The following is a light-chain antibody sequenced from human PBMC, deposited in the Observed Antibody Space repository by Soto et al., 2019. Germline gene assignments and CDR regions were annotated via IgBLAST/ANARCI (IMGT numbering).Light chain of an antibody. CDR1: HDINVY. J-gene: IGKJ2*03. CDR2: SAS. V-gene: IGKV1-39*01. CDR3: QHAYFAPYS. Sequence: DIQMTQSPSSVSASLGDTVTITCRASHDINVYLNWYQQKPVVVPKLLIYSASTLYSGIPPRFTVSGSETDFTLTIRSLQPEDYATYYCQHAYFAPYSFSQGTKVDI.